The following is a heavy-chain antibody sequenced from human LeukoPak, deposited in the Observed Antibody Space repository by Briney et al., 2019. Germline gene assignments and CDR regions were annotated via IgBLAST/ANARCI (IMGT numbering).Heavy chain of an antibody. CDR3: ARSRGGYGDYGSWFDP. D-gene: IGHD3-16*01. J-gene: IGHJ5*02. CDR1: GGSIGIFF. Sequence: SETLSLTCTVSGGSIGIFFWSRSRQPPGKALEWIGYIHYSGSTKYNPSLKSRVTISVDTSENQFSMTLNSVTAADTAVYYCARSRGGYGDYGSWFDPWGQGILVTVSS. V-gene: IGHV4-59*01. CDR2: IHYSGST.